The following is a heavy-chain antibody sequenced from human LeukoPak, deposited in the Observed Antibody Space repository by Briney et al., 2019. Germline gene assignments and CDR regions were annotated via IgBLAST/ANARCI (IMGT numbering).Heavy chain of an antibody. J-gene: IGHJ4*02. CDR3: VVDTALVFYFDY. CDR1: GFTFSSYA. V-gene: IGHV3-23*01. D-gene: IGHD5-18*01. CDR2: VSGSGGST. Sequence: GGSLSLFHAASGFTFSSYAMRWVRQAPGKGLEWVSTVSGSGGSTYYADSVKGRFTISRNNSKNTAYLQMNSLRAEDTAVYYCVVDTALVFYFDYWGQGSQVTVSS.